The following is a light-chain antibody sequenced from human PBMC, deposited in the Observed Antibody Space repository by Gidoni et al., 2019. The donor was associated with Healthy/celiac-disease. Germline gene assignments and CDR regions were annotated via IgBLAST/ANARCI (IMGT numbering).Light chain of an antibody. CDR1: QSVLYSSNNKNY. CDR3: QQYYSTPPWT. J-gene: IGKJ1*01. CDR2: WAS. V-gene: IGKV4-1*01. Sequence: DIVMTQSSASLAVSLGERATINCKSSQSVLYSSNNKNYLAWYQQKPGQPPKLLIYWASTRESGVPDRFSGSGSGTDFTLTISSLQAEDVAVYYCQQYYSTPPWTFGQGTKVEIK.